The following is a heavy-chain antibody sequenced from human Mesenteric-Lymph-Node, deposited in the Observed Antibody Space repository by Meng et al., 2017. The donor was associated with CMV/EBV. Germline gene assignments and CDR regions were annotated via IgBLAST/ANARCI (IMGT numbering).Heavy chain of an antibody. J-gene: IGHJ4*02. V-gene: IGHV3-49*04. Sequence: GESLKISCTTSGFTFGDFGMSWVRQAPGKGLEWVGFTRRKAYGGTTEYAASVKGRFTMSRDDSESIAYLQMHSLKIEDTAVYYCTRVVDFWSNYYTVPYYFDYWGQGTLVTVSS. CDR2: TRRKAYGGTT. CDR1: GFTFGDFG. CDR3: TRVVDFWSNYYTVPYYFDY. D-gene: IGHD3-3*01.